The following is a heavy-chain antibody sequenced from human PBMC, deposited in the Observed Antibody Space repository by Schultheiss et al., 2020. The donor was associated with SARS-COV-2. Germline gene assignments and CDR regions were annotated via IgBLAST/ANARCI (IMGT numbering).Heavy chain of an antibody. V-gene: IGHV3-74*01. CDR2: INSDGSST. Sequence: GGSLRLSCAASGFTFSSYWMHWVRQAPGKGLVWVSRINSDGSSTSYADSVKGRFTISRDNAKNTLYLQMNSLRAEDTAVYYCARDLRLSSSWYHYYYYYGMDVWGQGTTVTVSS. CDR3: ARDLRLSSSWYHYYYYYGMDV. D-gene: IGHD6-13*01. CDR1: GFTFSSYW. J-gene: IGHJ6*02.